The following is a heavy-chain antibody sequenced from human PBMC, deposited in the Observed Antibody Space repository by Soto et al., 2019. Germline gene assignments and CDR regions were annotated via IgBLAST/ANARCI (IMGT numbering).Heavy chain of an antibody. CDR1: GYTFTSYG. Sequence: ASVKVSCKASGYTFTSYGISWVRQAPGQGLEWMGWISPYNGNTNYAQKLQGRVTMTTDTSTSTAYMELSSLRSEDTAVYYCARDSYYDFWSGYSPVDYYYYGMDGWGQGTTVTVSS. J-gene: IGHJ6*02. V-gene: IGHV1-18*01. CDR2: ISPYNGNT. D-gene: IGHD3-3*01. CDR3: ARDSYYDFWSGYSPVDYYYYGMDG.